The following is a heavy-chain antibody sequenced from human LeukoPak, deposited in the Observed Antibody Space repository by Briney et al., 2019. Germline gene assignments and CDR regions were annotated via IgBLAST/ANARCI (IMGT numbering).Heavy chain of an antibody. Sequence: MASEALSLTCTVSGDSISSSSYYWGWIRQPPGKELEWIGSIYYSGNTYYNPSLNSRVTISVDTSKNQFSLKLSSVTAADTAVYYCARDYLGGNPDAFDIWGQGTMVTVSS. J-gene: IGHJ3*02. CDR3: ARDYLGGNPDAFDI. D-gene: IGHD4-23*01. CDR1: GDSISSSSYY. CDR2: IYYSGNT. V-gene: IGHV4-39*07.